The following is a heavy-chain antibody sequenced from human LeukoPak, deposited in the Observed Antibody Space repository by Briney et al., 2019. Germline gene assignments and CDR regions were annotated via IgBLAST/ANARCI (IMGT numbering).Heavy chain of an antibody. CDR3: ARRPRNCSSTSCYPAHFDY. J-gene: IGHJ4*02. V-gene: IGHV4-34*01. CDR2: INHSGST. CDR1: GGSFSGYY. Sequence: SGTLSLTCAVYGGSFSGYYWSWIRQPPGKGLEWIGEINHSGSTNYNPSLKSRVTISVDTSKNQFSLKLSSVTAADTAVYYCARRPRNCSSTSCYPAHFDYWGQGTLVTVSS. D-gene: IGHD2-2*01.